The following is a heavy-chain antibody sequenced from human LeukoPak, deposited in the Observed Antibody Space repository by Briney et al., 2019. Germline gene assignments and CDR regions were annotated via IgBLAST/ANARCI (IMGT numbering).Heavy chain of an antibody. J-gene: IGHJ5*02. Sequence: GGPLRLSCAASGFTFSSYWMHWVRQAPGKGLVWVSRINSDGSSTSYADSVQGRFTISRANAKNTLYLQMNSLRAEDTAVYYCARAGSSSWYSNRFDPWGQGTLVTVSS. CDR1: GFTFSSYW. V-gene: IGHV3-74*01. CDR2: INSDGSST. CDR3: ARAGSSSWYSNRFDP. D-gene: IGHD6-13*01.